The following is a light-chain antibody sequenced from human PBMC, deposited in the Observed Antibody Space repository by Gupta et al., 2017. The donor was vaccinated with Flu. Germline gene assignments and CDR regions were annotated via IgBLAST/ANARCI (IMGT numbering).Light chain of an antibody. Sequence: PSSLSASVGDRVTITCRASQTISSSLNWYQQKPGKAPELLIYAASSLQSGVPSRFSGSGSGTDFSLTINSLHPEDFATYYCQQSYSTPFSFGPGTKVHIK. CDR1: QTISSS. CDR3: QQSYSTPFS. V-gene: IGKV1-39*01. CDR2: AAS. J-gene: IGKJ3*01.